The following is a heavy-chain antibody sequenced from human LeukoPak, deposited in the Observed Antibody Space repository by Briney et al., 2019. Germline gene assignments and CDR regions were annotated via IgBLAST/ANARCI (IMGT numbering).Heavy chain of an antibody. J-gene: IGHJ4*02. D-gene: IGHD2-21*02. CDR2: IYSGGST. Sequence: GGSLRLSCAASGFTVSSNYMSWVRQAPGKGLEWVSLIYSGGSTYYADSVKGRFTISRDNSKNTLYLQMNSLRAEDTAVYYCAKDLLSLVTAISFDYWGQGTLVTVSS. CDR1: GFTVSSNY. CDR3: AKDLLSLVTAISFDY. V-gene: IGHV3-53*01.